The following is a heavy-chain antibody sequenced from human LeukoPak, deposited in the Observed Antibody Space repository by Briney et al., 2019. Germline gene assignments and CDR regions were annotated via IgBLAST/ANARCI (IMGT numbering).Heavy chain of an antibody. D-gene: IGHD1-26*01. CDR3: ASEIYSGSTGDY. J-gene: IGHJ4*02. CDR1: GGSFSGYY. V-gene: IGHV4-34*01. Sequence: SETLSLTCAVYGGSFSGYYWSWIRQPPGKGLEWIGEINHSGSANYNPSLKSRVTISVDTSKNQFSLKLSSVTAADTAVYYCASEIYSGSTGDYWGQGTLVTVSS. CDR2: INHSGSA.